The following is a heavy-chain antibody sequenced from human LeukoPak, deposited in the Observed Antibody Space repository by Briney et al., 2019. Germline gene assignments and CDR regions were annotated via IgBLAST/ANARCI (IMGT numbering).Heavy chain of an antibody. V-gene: IGHV3-48*01. D-gene: IGHD5-18*01. CDR2: ISSSSSTI. CDR3: ARVGGYSYGYDY. CDR1: GFTFSSYS. Sequence: GGSLRLSCAASGFTFSSYSMNGVRQAPGKGREWGSYISSSSSTIYYADSVKGRFTISRDNAKNSLYLQMNSLRAEDTAVYYCARVGGYSYGYDYWGQGTLVTVSS. J-gene: IGHJ4*02.